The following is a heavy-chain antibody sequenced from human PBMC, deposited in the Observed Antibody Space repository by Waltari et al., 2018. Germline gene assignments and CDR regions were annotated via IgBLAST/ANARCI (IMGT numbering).Heavy chain of an antibody. V-gene: IGHV3-21*01. CDR1: GFTFSSYS. CDR2: ISSSSSYI. J-gene: IGHJ4*02. D-gene: IGHD4-17*01. Sequence: EVQLVESGGGLVKPGGSLRLSCAASGFTFSSYSMNWVRQAPGKGLEWVSSISSSSSYIYYADSVKGRFTISRDNAKNSLYLQMNSLRAEDTAVYYCARSPGVYGYRYYFDYWGQGTLVTVSS. CDR3: ARSPGVYGYRYYFDY.